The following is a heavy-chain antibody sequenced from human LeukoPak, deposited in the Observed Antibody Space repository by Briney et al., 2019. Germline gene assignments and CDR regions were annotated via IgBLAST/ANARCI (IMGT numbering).Heavy chain of an antibody. V-gene: IGHV3-23*01. CDR3: AKDRIPDGRYSIDF. D-gene: IGHD5-24*01. Sequence: PGGSLRLSCAASGFTFNTHPMNWVRQAPGKGLEWVSVIIGNGGDIHYAGSVRGRFTISRDNSKITLYLQMNSLRVEDTAVYYCAKDRIPDGRYSIDFWGPGTLVTVSS. CDR1: GFTFNTHP. J-gene: IGHJ4*02. CDR2: IIGNGGDI.